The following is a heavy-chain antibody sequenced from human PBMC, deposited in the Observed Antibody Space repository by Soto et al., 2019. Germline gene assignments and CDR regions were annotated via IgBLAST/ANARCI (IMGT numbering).Heavy chain of an antibody. Sequence: QVQLQESGPGLVKPSETLSLTCTVSGGSITPYYWSWIRQPPGKRLEWIGYISSSGFTNYNPSLNSRVTISVDTSKNQFSLKLSSVTAADTAVYYCVRDCYSSSWFDLWGQGTLVTVSS. V-gene: IGHV4-59*01. D-gene: IGHD6-13*01. CDR1: GGSITPYY. CDR2: ISSSGFT. J-gene: IGHJ4*02. CDR3: VRDCYSSSWFDL.